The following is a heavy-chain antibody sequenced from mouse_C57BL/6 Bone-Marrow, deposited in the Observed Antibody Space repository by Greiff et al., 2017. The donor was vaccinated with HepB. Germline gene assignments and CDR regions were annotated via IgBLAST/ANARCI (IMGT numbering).Heavy chain of an antibody. J-gene: IGHJ3*01. CDR3: ARAYDYDEGPFAY. D-gene: IGHD2-4*01. CDR1: GFTFSSYA. V-gene: IGHV5-4*03. Sequence: EVKLMESGGGLVKPGGSLKLSCAASGFTFSSYAMSWVRQTPEKRLEWVATISDGGSYTYYPDNVKGRFTISRDNAKNNLYLQMSHLKSEDTAMYYCARAYDYDEGPFAYWGQGTLVTVSA. CDR2: ISDGGSYT.